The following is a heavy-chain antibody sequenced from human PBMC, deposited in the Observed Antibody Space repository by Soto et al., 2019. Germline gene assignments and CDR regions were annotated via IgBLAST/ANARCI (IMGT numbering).Heavy chain of an antibody. V-gene: IGHV3-23*01. Sequence: GGSLRLSCAASGFTFSSYAMSWVRQAPGKGLEWVSAISGSGGSTYYADSVKGRFTISRDNSKNTLYLQMNSLRAEDTAVYYCAKKLRFLEWLFPNGMDVWGQGTTVTVSS. CDR2: ISGSGGST. CDR3: AKKLRFLEWLFPNGMDV. D-gene: IGHD3-3*01. CDR1: GFTFSSYA. J-gene: IGHJ6*02.